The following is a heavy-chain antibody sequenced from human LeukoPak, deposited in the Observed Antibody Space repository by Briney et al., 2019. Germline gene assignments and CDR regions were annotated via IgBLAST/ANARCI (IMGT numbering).Heavy chain of an antibody. D-gene: IGHD1-14*01. CDR1: GGSFSGYY. Sequence: SETLSLTCAVYGGSFSGYYWSWIRQPPGKGLEWIGEINHSGSTNYNPSLKSRVTISVDTSKYQFSLKLSSVTAADTAVYYCARGTGWFDSWGQGTLVTVSS. CDR3: ARGTGWFDS. V-gene: IGHV4-34*01. J-gene: IGHJ5*01. CDR2: INHSGST.